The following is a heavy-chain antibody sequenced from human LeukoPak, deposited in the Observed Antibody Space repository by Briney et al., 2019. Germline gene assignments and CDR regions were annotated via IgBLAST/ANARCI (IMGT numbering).Heavy chain of an antibody. D-gene: IGHD3-10*01. CDR2: ISANNGNT. Sequence: GASVKVSCKASGYTFTSYGIGWVRQAPGQGLEWMGWISANNGNTNYAQKFQGRVTMTTDTSTSTVYMELRSLTSDDTAVYYCARVVVRGVNWFDPWGQGTLVTVSS. CDR1: GYTFTSYG. CDR3: ARVVVRGVNWFDP. J-gene: IGHJ5*02. V-gene: IGHV1-18*04.